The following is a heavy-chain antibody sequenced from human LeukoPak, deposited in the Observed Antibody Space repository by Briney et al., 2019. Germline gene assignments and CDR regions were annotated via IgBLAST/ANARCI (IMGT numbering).Heavy chain of an antibody. CDR2: ISYDGSNK. J-gene: IGHJ4*02. CDR1: GFTFSSYG. V-gene: IGHV3-30*18. Sequence: GRSLRLSCAASGFTFSSYGMHWVRQAPGKGLEWVAVISYDGSNKYYADSVKGRFTISRDNSKNTLYLQMNSLRAEDTAVYYCAKDSPIYGTLDYWGQGTLVTVSS. CDR3: AKDSPIYGTLDY. D-gene: IGHD1-26*01.